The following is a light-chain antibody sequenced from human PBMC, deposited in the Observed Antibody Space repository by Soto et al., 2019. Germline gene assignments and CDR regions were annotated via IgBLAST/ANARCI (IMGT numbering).Light chain of an antibody. J-gene: IGKJ1*01. CDR1: QNIYIW. CDR3: QHFNDYYVA. CDR2: KAS. V-gene: IGKV1-5*03. Sequence: DIQMTQSPSTLSASVGDRVTITCRASQNIYIWLAWYQQKPGKAPRVVINKASTLESGVPSRFSGSGLGTEFTLTIDSLQPDDFATHYCQHFNDYYVAFGQGTRVEVK.